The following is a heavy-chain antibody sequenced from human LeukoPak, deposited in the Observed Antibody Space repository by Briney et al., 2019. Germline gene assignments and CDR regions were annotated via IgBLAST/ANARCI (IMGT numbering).Heavy chain of an antibody. CDR2: INPDGSTT. D-gene: IGHD3-22*01. CDR1: GFTFSRYW. J-gene: IGHJ4*02. Sequence: GGSLRLSCAASGFTFSRYWIHWVRQAPGKGLEWVSRINPDGSTTTYADSVKGRCTISRDNVKNTVYLQMNSLRAEDTAVYYCAKDAAFPTYYYDSSGLPPVFYFDYWGQGTLVTVSS. V-gene: IGHV3-74*01. CDR3: AKDAAFPTYYYDSSGLPPVFYFDY.